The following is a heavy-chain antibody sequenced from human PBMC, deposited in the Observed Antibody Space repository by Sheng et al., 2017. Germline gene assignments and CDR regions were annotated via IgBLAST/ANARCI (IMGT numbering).Heavy chain of an antibody. V-gene: IGHV3-30*18. D-gene: IGHD4-17*01. CDR1: GFTFSSYG. J-gene: IGHJ6*02. CDR3: AKVFPGVGDYEWDYYYGMDV. Sequence: QVQLVESGGGVVQPGRSLRLSCAASGFTFSSYGMHWVRQAPGKGLEWVAVISYDGSNKYYADSVKGRFTISRDNSKNTLYLQMNSLRAEDTAVYYCAKVFPGVGDYEWDYYYGMDVWDQG. CDR2: ISYDGSNK.